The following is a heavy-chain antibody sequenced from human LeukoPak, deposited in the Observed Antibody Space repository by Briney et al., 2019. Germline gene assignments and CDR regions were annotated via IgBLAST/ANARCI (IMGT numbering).Heavy chain of an antibody. V-gene: IGHV3-7*01. J-gene: IGHJ5*02. CDR2: MKLDGSEE. D-gene: IGHD2-15*01. CDR3: ARWARYCSSGSCYSWFDP. CDR1: GFSFRSYW. Sequence: GGSLRLSCAASGFSFRSYWMSWVRQAPGKGLEWVANMKLDGSEEYYVDSVKGRFTISSDNAKNSLYVQMNSLRVDDTAVYYCARWARYCSSGSCYSWFDPWGQGTLVTVSS.